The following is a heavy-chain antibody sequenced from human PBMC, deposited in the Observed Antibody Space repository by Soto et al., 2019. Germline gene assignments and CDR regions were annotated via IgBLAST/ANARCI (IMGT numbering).Heavy chain of an antibody. CDR1: GDSLNSGGHY. J-gene: IGHJ3*01. Sequence: SETLSLTCSVSGDSLNSGGHYWSWVRQNSRKGLEWIGYISYTGSTHYNPSLKSRVSISADTSKNQFSLRLSSVTDADTAVYYCTRDSNDGFEFWGQGTMVTVSS. V-gene: IGHV4-31*03. CDR2: ISYTGST. CDR3: TRDSNDGFEF.